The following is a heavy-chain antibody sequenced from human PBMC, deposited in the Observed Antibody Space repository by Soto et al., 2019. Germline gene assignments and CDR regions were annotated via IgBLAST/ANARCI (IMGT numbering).Heavy chain of an antibody. CDR2: INPFFKGT. Sequence: SVKVSCNASGGSFSSDAISWVRQAPGQGLEWMRGINPFFKGTKYAQRFQGRVTITADDSTSTAYMDLTSLTYEDTAVYYCARDVSLNYYDNTYFYYGMDAWGQETRVTVSS. CDR1: GGSFSSDA. J-gene: IGHJ6*02. D-gene: IGHD3-22*01. V-gene: IGHV1-69*13. CDR3: ARDVSLNYYDNTYFYYGMDA.